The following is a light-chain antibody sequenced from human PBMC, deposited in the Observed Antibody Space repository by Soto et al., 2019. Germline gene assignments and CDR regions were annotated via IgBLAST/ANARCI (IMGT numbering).Light chain of an antibody. V-gene: IGKV1-27*01. CDR1: QGINNY. J-gene: IGKJ3*01. Sequence: DIQMTQSPSSLSASVGDRVTVTCRASQGINNYLAWYQHKPGEVPNLLIYAASTLHSGVPSRFSGSGSGTDFTLTISSPQPEDVATYYCQTYDSYPFTFGPGTKVDIK. CDR2: AAS. CDR3: QTYDSYPFT.